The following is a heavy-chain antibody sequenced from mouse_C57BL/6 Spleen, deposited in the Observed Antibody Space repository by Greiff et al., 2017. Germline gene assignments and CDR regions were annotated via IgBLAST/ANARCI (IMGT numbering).Heavy chain of an antibody. CDR1: GFNIKDYY. CDR2: IDPEDGET. Sequence: EVQLQQSGAELVKPGASVKLSCTASGFNIKDYYMHWVKQRTEQGLAWIGRIDPEDGETKYAPKFQGKATITADTSSNTAYLQLSSLTSEDTAVYYCAYYYGSSYWYFDVWGTGTTVTVSS. V-gene: IGHV14-2*01. D-gene: IGHD1-1*01. CDR3: AYYYGSSYWYFDV. J-gene: IGHJ1*03.